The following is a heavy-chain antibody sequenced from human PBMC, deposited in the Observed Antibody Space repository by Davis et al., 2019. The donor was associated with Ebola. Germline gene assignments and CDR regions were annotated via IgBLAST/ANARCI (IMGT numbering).Heavy chain of an antibody. CDR2: ISSGGRII. D-gene: IGHD2-21*02. CDR3: ARNNRGGDWDY. CDR1: GFAFSDYY. J-gene: IGHJ4*02. V-gene: IGHV3-11*04. Sequence: GESLKISCAASGFAFSDYYMTWIRQAPGKGLEWISYISSGGRIIYFADSVKGRFTISRDNAKSSLYLQMNSLRAEDTAVYYCARNNRGGDWDYWGQGTLVTVSS.